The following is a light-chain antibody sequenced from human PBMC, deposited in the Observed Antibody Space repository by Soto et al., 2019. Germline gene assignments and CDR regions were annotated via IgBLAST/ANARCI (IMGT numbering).Light chain of an antibody. CDR1: QDVNNY. CDR2: DAS. CDR3: QQYENLPT. Sequence: DIQMTHSPYSLSSSLVDIVTMAFQASQDVNNYLSWYQQNPGKAPKILMYDASNLEAGVPSRFRGSGSGTDFTFTISRLQPEDIATYYCQQYENLPTFGQGTRLEIK. J-gene: IGKJ5*01. V-gene: IGKV1-33*01.